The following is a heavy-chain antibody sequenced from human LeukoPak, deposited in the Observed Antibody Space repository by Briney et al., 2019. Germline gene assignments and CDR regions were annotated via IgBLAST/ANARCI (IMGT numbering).Heavy chain of an antibody. CDR3: ARGGYYFDY. CDR2: IYPKTGGT. V-gene: IGHV1-2*02. CDR1: GYTFTGYY. J-gene: IGHJ4*02. Sequence: ASVTVSCKASGYTFTGYYLHWVRQAPGQGLEWMGWIYPKTGGTSYAQKFQGRVTMTRDTSISTAYMELIGLRSDDTAVYYCARGGYYFDYWGQGTLVTVSS.